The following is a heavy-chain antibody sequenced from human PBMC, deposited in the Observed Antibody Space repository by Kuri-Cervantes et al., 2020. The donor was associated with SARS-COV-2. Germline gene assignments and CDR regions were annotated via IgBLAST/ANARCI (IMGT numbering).Heavy chain of an antibody. D-gene: IGHD6-6*01. CDR1: GFTFSSYW. CDR2: IKQDGSEK. Sequence: GGSLRLSCAASGFTFSSYWMSWVRQAPGKGLEWVANIKQDGSEKYYVDSVKGRFTISRDNAKNSLYLQMNSLRAEDTAVYYCARVSSSFSPAFDIWGQGTMVTVSS. V-gene: IGHV3-7*01. CDR3: ARVSSSFSPAFDI. J-gene: IGHJ3*02.